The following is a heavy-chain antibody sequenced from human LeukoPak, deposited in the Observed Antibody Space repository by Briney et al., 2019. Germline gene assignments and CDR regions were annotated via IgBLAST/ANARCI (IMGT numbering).Heavy chain of an antibody. J-gene: IGHJ6*03. CDR2: ISAYNGNT. CDR3: ARGVDTAMVDYYYYYMDV. Sequence: ASVKVSCKASGYTFTSYGISWVRQAPGQGLEWMGWISAYNGNTNYAQKLQGRVTVTTDTSTSTAYMELRSLRSDDTAVYYCARGVDTAMVDYYYYYMDVWGKGTTVTVSS. CDR1: GYTFTSYG. D-gene: IGHD5-18*01. V-gene: IGHV1-18*01.